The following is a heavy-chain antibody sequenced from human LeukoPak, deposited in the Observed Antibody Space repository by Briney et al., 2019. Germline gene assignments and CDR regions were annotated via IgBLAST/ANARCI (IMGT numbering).Heavy chain of an antibody. CDR2: MNPNSGNT. CDR1: GYTFTSYD. CDR3: AKPESGLVYYYYGMDV. Sequence: GASVKVSCKASGYTFTSYDINWVRQATGQGLEWMGWMNPNSGNTGYAQKFQGRVTMTRNTSISTAYMELSSLRSEDTAVYYCAKPESGLVYYYYGMDVWGQGTTVTVSS. J-gene: IGHJ6*02. V-gene: IGHV1-8*01. D-gene: IGHD3-3*01.